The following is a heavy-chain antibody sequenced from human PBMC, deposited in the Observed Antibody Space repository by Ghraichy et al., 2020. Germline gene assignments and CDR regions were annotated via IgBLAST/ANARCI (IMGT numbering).Heavy chain of an antibody. J-gene: IGHJ4*02. CDR1: GFTFSSYA. Sequence: GGSLRLSCAASGFTFSSYAMSWVRQAPGKGLEWVSAISGSGGSTYYADSVKGRFTISRDNSKNTLYLQMNSLRAEDTAIYYCAKDREYVFRFDYWGQGTLVTVSS. CDR3: AKDREYVFRFDY. D-gene: IGHD2/OR15-2a*01. V-gene: IGHV3-23*01. CDR2: ISGSGGST.